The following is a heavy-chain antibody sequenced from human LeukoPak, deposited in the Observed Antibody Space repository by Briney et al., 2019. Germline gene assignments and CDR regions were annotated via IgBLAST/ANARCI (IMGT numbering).Heavy chain of an antibody. CDR2: ISGSGGST. CDR3: AKDRYSAHGYYAFDI. CDR1: GSTFSSYA. D-gene: IGHD1-26*01. Sequence: PGGSLRLSCAASGSTFSSYAMNWVRQAPGKGLEWVSVISGSGGSTYYADSVKGRFTISRDNFKDTLYLQMNRLRAEDTAVYYCAKDRYSAHGYYAFDIWGQGTMVTVSS. V-gene: IGHV3-23*01. J-gene: IGHJ3*02.